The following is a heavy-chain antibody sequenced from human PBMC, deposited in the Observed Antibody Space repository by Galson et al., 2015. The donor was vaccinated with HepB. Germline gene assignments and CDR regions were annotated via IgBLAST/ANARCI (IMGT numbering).Heavy chain of an antibody. CDR3: AKDKKAAGTLDY. CDR1: GFTFDDYA. CDR2: ISWNSGSI. V-gene: IGHV3-9*01. J-gene: IGHJ4*02. Sequence: RLSCAASGFTFDDYAMHWVRQAPGKGLEWVSGISWNSGSIGYADSVKGRFTISRDNAKNSLYLQMNSLRAEDTALYYCAKDKKAAGTLDYWGQGTLVTVSS. D-gene: IGHD6-13*01.